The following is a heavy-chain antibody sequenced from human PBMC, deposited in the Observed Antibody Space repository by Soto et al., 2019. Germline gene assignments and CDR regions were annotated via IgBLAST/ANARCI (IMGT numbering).Heavy chain of an antibody. CDR1: GGSISSSSYY. Sequence: QLQLQESGPGLVKPSETLSLTCTVSGGSISSSSYYWGWIRQPPGKGLEWIGSIYYSGSTYYNPSLKSRVTISVDTSKNQFSLKLSSVTAADTAVYYCARHSTTYYDFWSGYSQGGYFDYWGQGTLVTVSS. CDR3: ARHSTTYYDFWSGYSQGGYFDY. D-gene: IGHD3-3*01. V-gene: IGHV4-39*01. J-gene: IGHJ4*02. CDR2: IYYSGST.